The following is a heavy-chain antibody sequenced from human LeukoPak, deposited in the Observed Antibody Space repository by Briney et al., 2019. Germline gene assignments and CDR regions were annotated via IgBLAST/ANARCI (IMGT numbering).Heavy chain of an antibody. CDR1: GYIFSTYW. V-gene: IGHV5-51*01. CDR2: IYPGNSDT. J-gene: IGHJ4*02. Sequence: KYGESLKISCKGSGYIFSTYWIGWVRQMPGKGLEWMGIIYPGNSDTRYSPSFQGQVTISADKSISAAYLQWSSLKASDTAMYYCARSAETYGDKFDYWGQGTLVTVSS. CDR3: ARSAETYGDKFDY. D-gene: IGHD4-17*01.